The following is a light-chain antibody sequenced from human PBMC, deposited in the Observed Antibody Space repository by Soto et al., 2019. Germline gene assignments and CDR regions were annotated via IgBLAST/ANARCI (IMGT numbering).Light chain of an antibody. CDR3: QSYDTSLSGSV. Sequence: QSVLTQPPSVSGAPGQRVTIFCTGSSSNIGAGYDVHWYQQLPGTAPKVFIYGNSNRPSGVPDRFSGSKSGTSASLAITGLQAEDEADYYCQSYDTSLSGSVFGGGTKLTVL. CDR2: GNS. V-gene: IGLV1-40*01. CDR1: SSNIGAGYD. J-gene: IGLJ2*01.